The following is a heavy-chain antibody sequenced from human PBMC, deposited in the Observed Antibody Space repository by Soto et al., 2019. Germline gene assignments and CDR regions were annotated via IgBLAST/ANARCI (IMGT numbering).Heavy chain of an antibody. D-gene: IGHD5-12*01. Sequence: SETLSLTCAVSGYSISSGYYWGWIRQPPGKGLEWIGSIYHSGSTYYNPSLKSRVTISVDTSKNQFSLKLSSVTAADTAVYYCAREVGMATIPNWFDPWGQGTLVTVSS. CDR1: GYSISSGYY. CDR3: AREVGMATIPNWFDP. CDR2: IYHSGST. V-gene: IGHV4-38-2*02. J-gene: IGHJ5*02.